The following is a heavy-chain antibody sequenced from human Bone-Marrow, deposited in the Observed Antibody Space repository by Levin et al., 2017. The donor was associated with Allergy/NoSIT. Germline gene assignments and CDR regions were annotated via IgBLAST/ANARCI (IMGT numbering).Heavy chain of an antibody. D-gene: IGHD6-19*01. Sequence: GGSLRLSCAASGFTFSNYWMSWVRWVRQAPGKGLEWVANIKDDGSEKYYVDSVKGRFTIARDNAKYSLYLEMNSLRAEDTAVYYCARLYKSGWFGVDYWGQGTLVTVSS. CDR3: ARLYKSGWFGVDY. V-gene: IGHV3-7*01. CDR1: GFTFSNYW. CDR2: IKDDGSEK. J-gene: IGHJ4*02.